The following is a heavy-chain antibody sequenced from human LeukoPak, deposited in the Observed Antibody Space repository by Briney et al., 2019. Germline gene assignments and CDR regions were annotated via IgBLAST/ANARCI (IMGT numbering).Heavy chain of an antibody. CDR1: GYTFTGYY. CDR3: ARALVPAAQRLSS. V-gene: IGHV1-2*02. Sequence: GASVKVSCKASGYTFTGYYLHWVRQAPGQGLEWMGWINPNTGGTNYAQKFQGRVTMTRDTSISTDYMEVTRLRSDDTAVYYCARALVPAAQRLSSWGQGTLVTVSS. J-gene: IGHJ5*02. D-gene: IGHD2-2*01. CDR2: INPNTGGT.